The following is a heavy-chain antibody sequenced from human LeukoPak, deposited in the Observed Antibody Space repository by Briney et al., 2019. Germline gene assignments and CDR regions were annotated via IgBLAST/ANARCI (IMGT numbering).Heavy chain of an antibody. J-gene: IGHJ6*02. CDR3: ARSYSISDHYYYYGMNV. Sequence: SETLSLTCTVSGGSISSYYWNWIRQPPGKGLEWIGYINYIRTTDYNPSLKSRVTISLDTSKNLFSLKLSSVTAADTAMHYCARSYSISDHYYYYGMNVWGQGTTVTVSS. CDR2: INYIRTT. V-gene: IGHV4-59*08. CDR1: GGSISSYY. D-gene: IGHD6-13*01.